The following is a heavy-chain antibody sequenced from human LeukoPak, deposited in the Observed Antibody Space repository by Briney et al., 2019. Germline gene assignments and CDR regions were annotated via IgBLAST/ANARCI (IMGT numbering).Heavy chain of an antibody. CDR3: ARDQVSMIVVRTTNWFFDL. CDR2: INQDGSEI. Sequence: GGSLRLSCAASGFTFSNYWMSWVRQAPGRGLECLANINQDGSEIYYVDSVKGRFTISRDNGKNSLYLQINSLRADDTAVYYCARDQVSMIVVRTTNWFFDLWGRGTLVTVSS. D-gene: IGHD3-22*01. CDR1: GFTFSNYW. J-gene: IGHJ2*01. V-gene: IGHV3-7*01.